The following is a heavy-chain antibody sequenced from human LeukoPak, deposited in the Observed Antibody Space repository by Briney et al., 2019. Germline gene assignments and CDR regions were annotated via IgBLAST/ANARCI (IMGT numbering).Heavy chain of an antibody. CDR2: MNPDSGST. CDR1: GYTFTSYD. CDR3: ARGRGGNFDY. Sequence: ASVKVSCKASGYTFTSYDINWVRQASGQGLEWMGWMNPDSGSTVYAQKFRGRVTMTRSTSISTAYMELSSLRSEDTAVYYCARGRGGNFDYWGQGSLVTVSS. D-gene: IGHD3-10*01. J-gene: IGHJ4*02. V-gene: IGHV1-8*02.